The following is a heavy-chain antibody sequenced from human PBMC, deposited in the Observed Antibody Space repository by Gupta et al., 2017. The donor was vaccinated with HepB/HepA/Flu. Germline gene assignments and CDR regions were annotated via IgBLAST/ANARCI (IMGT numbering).Heavy chain of an antibody. Sequence: QVLVGESGGGLIRPGGSLMLSCEAYGFGFSDYFLRWVRQAPGKGLEWVSYISGTGKTTYYSDSVNGRFTISRDNDKKSLFLQMNSLRTDDTAVYYCAKVQYCSGDACQYSPFDVWGQGTGVTVSS. D-gene: IGHD2-15*01. J-gene: IGHJ3*01. V-gene: IGHV3-11*01. CDR3: AKVQYCSGDACQYSPFDV. CDR1: GFGFSDYF. CDR2: ISGTGKTT.